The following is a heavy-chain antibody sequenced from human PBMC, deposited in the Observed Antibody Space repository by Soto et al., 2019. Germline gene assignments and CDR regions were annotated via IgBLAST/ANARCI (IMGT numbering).Heavy chain of an antibody. V-gene: IGHV1-18*01. CDR2: ISAYNGNT. CDR1: GYTFTSYG. Sequence: ASVKVSCKASGYTFTSYGISWVRQAPGQGLEWMGWISAYNGNTNYAQKLQGRVTMTTDTSTSTAYMELRSLRSDGTAVYYCARGLGSGWSRNYYYGMDVWGQGNTVTVSS. CDR3: ARGLGSGWSRNYYYGMDV. D-gene: IGHD6-19*01. J-gene: IGHJ6*02.